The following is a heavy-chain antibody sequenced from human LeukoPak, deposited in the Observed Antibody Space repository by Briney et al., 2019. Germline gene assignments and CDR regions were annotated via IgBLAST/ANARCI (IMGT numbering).Heavy chain of an antibody. Sequence: ASVKVSCKASGGTFSSYAISWVRQAPGQGLEWMGGIIPIFGTANYAQKFQGRVTITADESTSTAYMELSSLRSEDTAVYYCARDSSDDYGGSWVDYWGQGTLVTVSS. D-gene: IGHD4-23*01. CDR2: IIPIFGTA. CDR1: GGTFSSYA. J-gene: IGHJ4*02. CDR3: ARDSSDDYGGSWVDY. V-gene: IGHV1-69*13.